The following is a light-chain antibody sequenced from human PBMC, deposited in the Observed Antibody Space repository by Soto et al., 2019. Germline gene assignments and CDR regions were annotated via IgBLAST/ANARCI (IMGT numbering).Light chain of an antibody. V-gene: IGKV1-5*01. J-gene: IGKJ1*01. Sequence: DIQMTQSPYTLSASVGDRVTITCRASQGISTWLAWYQQKPGTAPKLLIYDASSLESGVPSRFSGSGSGTEFTLTISSLQPDDYATYYCQQYSSYSRTFGQGTKVESK. CDR1: QGISTW. CDR3: QQYSSYSRT. CDR2: DAS.